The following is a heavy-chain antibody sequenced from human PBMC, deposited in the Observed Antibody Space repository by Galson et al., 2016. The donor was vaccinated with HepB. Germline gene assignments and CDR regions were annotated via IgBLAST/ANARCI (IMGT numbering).Heavy chain of an antibody. Sequence: PLSLTCTVSGGSISSGSYYRSWIRQPAGKGLEWIGRIYTSGSTNYNPPLKSPVTISVYTSKNQFSLKLSSVTAADTAVYYCAREVVVVAAPWAFDIWGQGTMVTVSS. D-gene: IGHD2-15*01. CDR2: IYTSGST. CDR3: AREVVVVAAPWAFDI. V-gene: IGHV4-61*02. CDR1: GGSISSGSYY. J-gene: IGHJ3*02.